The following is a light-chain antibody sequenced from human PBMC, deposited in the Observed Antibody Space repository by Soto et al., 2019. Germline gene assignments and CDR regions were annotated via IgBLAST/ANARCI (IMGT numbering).Light chain of an antibody. CDR3: QQYHTWPIT. V-gene: IGKV3-15*01. Sequence: ELVMTQSPATLSVAPGERVTLSCRASQGVSRKLAWYTNKSGQDPRLLISGASAGDTGIPDRVSGSGSGTEVTLTISSLQSEDCAIYDCQQYHTWPITFGGGTKVDIK. J-gene: IGKJ4*01. CDR1: QGVSRK. CDR2: GAS.